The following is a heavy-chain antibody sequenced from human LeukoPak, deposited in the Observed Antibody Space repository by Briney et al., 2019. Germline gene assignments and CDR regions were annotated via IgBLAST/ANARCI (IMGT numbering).Heavy chain of an antibody. J-gene: IGHJ4*02. CDR2: INHSGST. Sequence: SETLSLTCAVYGGSFSGYYWSWIRQPPGKGLEWIGEINHSGSTNYNPSLKSRVTISVDTSKNQFSLKLSSVTAADTAVYYCARGGRLLGEGHYFDYWGQGTLVTVSS. D-gene: IGHD2-15*01. V-gene: IGHV4-34*01. CDR3: ARGGRLLGEGHYFDY. CDR1: GGSFSGYY.